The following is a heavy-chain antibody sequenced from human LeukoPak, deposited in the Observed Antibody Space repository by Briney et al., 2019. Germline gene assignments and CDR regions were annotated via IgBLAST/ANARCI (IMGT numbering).Heavy chain of an antibody. J-gene: IGHJ4*02. V-gene: IGHV3-23*01. D-gene: IGHD5-12*01. CDR1: GFTFSSYA. CDR3: ERDEDLYSPTWCLFED. CDR2: ITSSGASA. Sequence: GGSLRLSCAASGFTFSSYAMTWVRQAPGKGLEWISGITSSGASAYYAASVKGRFTISRDNSENTLYLHMNSLTVEDSGMYYCERDEDLYSPTWCLFEDWGQGTLVTVSS.